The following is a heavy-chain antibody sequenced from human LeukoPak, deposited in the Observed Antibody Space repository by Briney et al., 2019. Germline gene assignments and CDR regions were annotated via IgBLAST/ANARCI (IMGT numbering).Heavy chain of an antibody. V-gene: IGHV3-43*01. J-gene: IGHJ4*02. CDR2: ISWDGTT. D-gene: IGHD3-22*01. CDR1: GFTFNDYT. CDR3: VKDLTYESSGSVFDY. Sequence: GGSLRLSCAASGFTFNDYTMHWVRHAPGKTLEWVSLISWDGTTYYTDSMKGRFTISRDNSKNSLYLQMDTLRSEDTAFYYCVKDLTYESSGSVFDYWGQGTLVTVSS.